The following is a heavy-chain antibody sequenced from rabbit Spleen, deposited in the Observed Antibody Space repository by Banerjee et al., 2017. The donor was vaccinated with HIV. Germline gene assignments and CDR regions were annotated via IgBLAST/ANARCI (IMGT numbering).Heavy chain of an antibody. CDR1: GFSLSNNYV. D-gene: IGHD1-1*01. Sequence: QEQLEESGGDLVKPEGSLTLTCTASGFSLSNNYVMCWVRQAPGKGLEWIACINTATGKPVYATWAKGRFTISTTSSTTVTLQMTSLTAADTATYFCARDLSGAIGWNFYLWGQGTLVTVS. CDR3: ARDLSGAIGWNFYL. CDR2: INTATGKP. J-gene: IGHJ3*01. V-gene: IGHV1S45*01.